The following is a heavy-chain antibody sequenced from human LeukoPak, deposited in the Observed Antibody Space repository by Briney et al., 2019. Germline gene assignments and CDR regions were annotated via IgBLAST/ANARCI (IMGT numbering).Heavy chain of an antibody. V-gene: IGHV3-30*04. D-gene: IGHD2-15*01. Sequence: GGSLRLSCAASGFTFSSYAMHWVRQAPGKGLEWVAVISYDGSNKYYADSVKGRFTISRDNSKTTLYLQMNSLRAEDTAVYYCARDGSNEAPDYWGQGTLVTVSS. J-gene: IGHJ4*02. CDR2: ISYDGSNK. CDR3: ARDGSNEAPDY. CDR1: GFTFSSYA.